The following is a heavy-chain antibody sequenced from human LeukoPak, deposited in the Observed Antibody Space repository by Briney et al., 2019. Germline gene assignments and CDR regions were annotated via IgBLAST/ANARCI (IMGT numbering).Heavy chain of an antibody. CDR2: INPNSGGT. J-gene: IGHJ4*02. CDR3: ARDLPGFGELPFDY. Sequence: ASVKVSCKASGYTFTGYYMHWVRQAPGQGLEWMGWINPNSGGTNYAQKFQGRVTMTRDTSISTAYMELSRLRSDDTAVYYCARDLPGFGELPFDYWGQGTLVTVSS. D-gene: IGHD3-10*01. CDR1: GYTFTGYY. V-gene: IGHV1-2*02.